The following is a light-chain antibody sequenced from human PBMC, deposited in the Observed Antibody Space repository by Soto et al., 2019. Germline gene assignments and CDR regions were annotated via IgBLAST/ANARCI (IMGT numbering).Light chain of an antibody. CDR2: WAS. CDR3: QQYYSTPRT. J-gene: IGKJ1*01. CDR1: QSVLYSSNNKNY. Sequence: DIVMTQSPDSVAVSLGERATINCKSSQSVLYSSNNKNYLAWYQQKPGQPPQLLIYWASTRESGVPDRFSGSGSGTDFTLTISSLQAEDVAVYYCQQYYSTPRTFGQGTKVEIK. V-gene: IGKV4-1*01.